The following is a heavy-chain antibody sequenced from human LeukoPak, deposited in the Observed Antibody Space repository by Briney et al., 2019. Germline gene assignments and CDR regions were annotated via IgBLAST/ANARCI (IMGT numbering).Heavy chain of an antibody. Sequence: GSLRLSCAASGFTFSSYGMHWVRQAPGKGLEWVAFIRYDGSNKYYADSVKGRFTISRDNSKNTLYLQMNSLRAEDTAVYYCAKLSELLWFGETHIDYWGQGTLVTVSS. CDR3: AKLSELLWFGETHIDY. V-gene: IGHV3-30*02. D-gene: IGHD3-10*01. CDR1: GFTFSSYG. J-gene: IGHJ4*02. CDR2: IRYDGSNK.